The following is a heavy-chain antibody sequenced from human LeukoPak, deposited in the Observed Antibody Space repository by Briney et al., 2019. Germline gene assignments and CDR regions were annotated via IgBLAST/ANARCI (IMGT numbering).Heavy chain of an antibody. Sequence: PGGSLRLSCAASGFTFDDYAMHWVRQAPGKGLEWVSLISGDGGSTYYAGSVKGRFTISRDNSKNSLYLQMNSLRTEDTALYYCAKTTYYYDSSGYYYNWGQGTLVTVSS. CDR1: GFTFDDYA. CDR3: AKTTYYYDSSGYYYN. D-gene: IGHD3-22*01. J-gene: IGHJ4*02. V-gene: IGHV3-43*02. CDR2: ISGDGGST.